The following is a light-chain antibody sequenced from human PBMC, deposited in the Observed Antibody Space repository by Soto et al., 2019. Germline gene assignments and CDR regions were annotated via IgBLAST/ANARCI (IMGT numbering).Light chain of an antibody. CDR3: CSYAGSYTSHVV. Sequence: QSALTQPRSVSGSPGQSVTISCTETSSDVGGYNYVSWYQQHPGKAPKLMIHDVSKRPSGVPDRFSGSKSGNTASLTISGLQAEDEADYYCCSYAGSYTSHVVFGGGTKLTVL. J-gene: IGLJ2*01. CDR1: SSDVGGYNY. CDR2: DVS. V-gene: IGLV2-11*01.